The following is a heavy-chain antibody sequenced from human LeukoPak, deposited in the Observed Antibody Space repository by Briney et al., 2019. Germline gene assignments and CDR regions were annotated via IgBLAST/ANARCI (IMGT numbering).Heavy chain of an antibody. Sequence: SETLSLTCTVSGGSLSNGDHYWSWIRQHPRKGLEWIGHIYYSGSTYYNPSLKSRGIISVETSKNQFSLKLSSVTAADTAVYYCAGIMLSWREFDCWGQGTLVTVSS. J-gene: IGHJ4*02. V-gene: IGHV4-31*03. CDR1: GGSLSNGDHY. CDR3: AGIMLSWREFDC. D-gene: IGHD1-26*01. CDR2: IYYSGST.